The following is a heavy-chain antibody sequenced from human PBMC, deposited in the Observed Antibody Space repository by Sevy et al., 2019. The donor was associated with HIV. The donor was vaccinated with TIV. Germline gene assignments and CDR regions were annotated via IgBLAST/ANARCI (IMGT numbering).Heavy chain of an antibody. D-gene: IGHD5-18*01. Sequence: ASVKVSCKASGYTFTGYYMHWVRQAPGQGLEWMGWINPNSGGTNYAQKFQGRVTMTRDTSISTAYMELSRLISDDTAVYYCARDQSYGKGAFDIWGQGTMVTVSS. CDR2: INPNSGGT. CDR3: ARDQSYGKGAFDI. J-gene: IGHJ3*02. V-gene: IGHV1-2*02. CDR1: GYTFTGYY.